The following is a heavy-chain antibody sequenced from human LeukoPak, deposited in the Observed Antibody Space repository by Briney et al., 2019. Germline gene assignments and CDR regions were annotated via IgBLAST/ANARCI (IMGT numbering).Heavy chain of an antibody. J-gene: IGHJ6*02. Sequence: GGSVRLSCAASVFTFSSYAMSGVRQARGRGLEGVSAISGSGGSTYYADSVKGRFTISRDNSKNTLYLQMNSLRAEDTAVYYCARDALTMVRGVRYYYYGMDVWGQGTTVTVSS. CDR2: ISGSGGST. CDR1: VFTFSSYA. CDR3: ARDALTMVRGVRYYYYGMDV. V-gene: IGHV3-23*01. D-gene: IGHD3-10*01.